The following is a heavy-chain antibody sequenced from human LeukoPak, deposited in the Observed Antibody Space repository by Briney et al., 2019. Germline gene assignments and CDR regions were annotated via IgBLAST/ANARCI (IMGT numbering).Heavy chain of an antibody. D-gene: IGHD5-24*01. Sequence: ASVKVSCKASGYTFTGYYMHWVRQAPGQGLEWMGWINPNSGGTNCAQKFQGRVNMTRDTSISTAYMDLSDLRSDDTAVYYCARGRNIEMTTMSGGSDYWGQGTLVTVSS. V-gene: IGHV1-2*02. J-gene: IGHJ4*02. CDR1: GYTFTGYY. CDR3: ARGRNIEMTTMSGGSDY. CDR2: INPNSGGT.